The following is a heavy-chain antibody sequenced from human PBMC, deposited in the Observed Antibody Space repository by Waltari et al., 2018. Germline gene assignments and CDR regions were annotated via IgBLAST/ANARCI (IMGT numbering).Heavy chain of an antibody. J-gene: IGHJ4*02. D-gene: IGHD1-20*01. CDR1: GCPFSRYS. CDR3: AKGVHFNWNPPVAYYFFDY. CDR2: INGSSEST. Sequence: EVQLLESGGGLVQPGGSLRLSCAASGCPFSRYSLRCVRQAPGKGVEWVSGINGSSESTYYADSVKGRFTVSRDNSKNTLYLQMNNLRAEDTALYYCAKGVHFNWNPPVAYYFFDYWGQGSLVTVSS. V-gene: IGHV3-23*01.